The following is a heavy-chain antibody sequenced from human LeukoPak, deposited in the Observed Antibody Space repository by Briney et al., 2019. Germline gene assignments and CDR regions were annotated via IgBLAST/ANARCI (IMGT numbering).Heavy chain of an antibody. Sequence: SETLSLICTVSGVSISRYFGTWIRQPPGKGLEWIGYIYYSGSTNYNPSLKSRVTISVDTSKLQFSLKLNSVTAADTAVYYCARTSGSYYRGDFDYWGQGTLVTVSS. CDR2: IYYSGST. V-gene: IGHV4-59*01. CDR1: GVSISRYF. CDR3: ARTSGSYYRGDFDY. J-gene: IGHJ4*02. D-gene: IGHD1-26*01.